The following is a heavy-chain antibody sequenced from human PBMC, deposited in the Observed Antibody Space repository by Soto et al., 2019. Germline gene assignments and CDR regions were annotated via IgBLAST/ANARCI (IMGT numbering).Heavy chain of an antibody. V-gene: IGHV1-18*01. Sequence: QVQLVQSGDEVRKPGSSVKVSCKASGYIFVNYGIAWVRQAPGQGLEWMGWISPYSGNTHYASKVQGRLTMTTDTTTSTGCMDLGSLTSQDTGVYYCAMVNNYVTPAPQYVWGQGTTVTVSS. CDR3: AMVNNYVTPAPQYV. CDR2: ISPYSGNT. D-gene: IGHD3-16*01. J-gene: IGHJ6*02. CDR1: GYIFVNYG.